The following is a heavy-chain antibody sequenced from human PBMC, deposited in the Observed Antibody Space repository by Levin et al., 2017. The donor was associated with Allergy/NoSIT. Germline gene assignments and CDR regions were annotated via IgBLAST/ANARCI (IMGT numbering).Heavy chain of an antibody. Sequence: SCAASVFPFSYSFLPFFLPSPFPGLEWVSGINWKGGRTGYADSVKGRFTISRDNAKNSLYLQMNSLRAEDTALYYCARDKGIAVAGGFDYWGQGTLVTVSS. CDR3: ARDKGIAVAGGFDY. CDR1: VFPFSYSF. V-gene: IGHV3-20*04. D-gene: IGHD6-19*01. J-gene: IGHJ4*02. CDR2: INWKGGRT.